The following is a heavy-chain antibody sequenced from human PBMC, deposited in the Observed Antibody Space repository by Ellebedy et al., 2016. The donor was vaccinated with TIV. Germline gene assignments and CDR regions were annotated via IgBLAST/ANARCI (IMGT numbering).Heavy chain of an antibody. V-gene: IGHV3-7*01. CDR3: AREGGAYWYFDL. J-gene: IGHJ2*01. Sequence: AGSLRLSXAASGFTCSSYWMSWVRQAPGKGLEWVANIKQDGSEKYYVDSVKGRFTISRDNAKNSLYLQMNSLRAEDTAVYYCAREGGAYWYFDLWGRGTLVTVSS. CDR2: IKQDGSEK. CDR1: GFTCSSYW. D-gene: IGHD2-21*01.